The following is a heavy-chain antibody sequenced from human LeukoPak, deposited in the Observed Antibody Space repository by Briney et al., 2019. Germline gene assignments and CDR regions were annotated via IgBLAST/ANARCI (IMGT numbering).Heavy chain of an antibody. CDR3: ARDNCSSTSCYYRYWYFDL. V-gene: IGHV4-34*01. D-gene: IGHD2-2*01. CDR2: INHSGST. Sequence: SETLSLTCAVCGGSFSGYYWSWIRQPPGKGLEWIGEINHSGSTNYNPSLKSRVTISVDTSKNQFSLKLSSVTAADTAVYYCARDNCSSTSCYYRYWYFDLWGRGTLVTVSS. J-gene: IGHJ2*01. CDR1: GGSFSGYY.